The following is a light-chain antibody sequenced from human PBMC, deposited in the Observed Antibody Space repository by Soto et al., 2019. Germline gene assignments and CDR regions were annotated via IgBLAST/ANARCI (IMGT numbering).Light chain of an antibody. CDR3: CSYAVSTTFRV. V-gene: IGLV2-23*02. Sequence: QSALTQPASVSGSPGQSITISCTGTSSVVGSDNTVSWYQQHPGKAPKLMIYEDNKRPSGVSNRFSGSKSVNTASLTISGLQAEDEADYYCCSYAVSTTFRVFGGGTKLTVL. CDR1: SSVVGSDNT. J-gene: IGLJ3*02. CDR2: EDN.